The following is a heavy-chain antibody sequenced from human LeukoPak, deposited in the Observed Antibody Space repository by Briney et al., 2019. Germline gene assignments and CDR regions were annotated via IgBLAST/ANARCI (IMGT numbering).Heavy chain of an antibody. J-gene: IGHJ5*02. CDR2: ISAYNGNT. V-gene: IGHV1-18*01. Sequence: ASVKVSCKASGYTFTSYGISWVRQAPGQGLEWMGWISAYNGNTNYAQKLQGRVTMTTDTSTSTAYMELRSLRSDDTAVYYCARIFLSVVAPKRWFDPWGQGTLVTVSP. CDR3: ARIFLSVVAPKRWFDP. CDR1: GYTFTSYG. D-gene: IGHD4-23*01.